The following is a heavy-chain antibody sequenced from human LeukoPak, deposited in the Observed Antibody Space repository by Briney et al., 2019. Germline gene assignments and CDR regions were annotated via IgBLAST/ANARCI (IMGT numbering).Heavy chain of an antibody. V-gene: IGHV4-4*09. CDR3: ARTYSSSSHFDY. CDR2: IYTSGST. Sequence: SETLSLTCTVSGGSISSYYWSWIRQPPGKGLEWIGHIYTSGSTNYNPSLKSRVTISVDTSKNQFSLKVSSVTAADTAVYYCARTYSSSSHFDYWGQGILVTVSS. D-gene: IGHD6-6*01. CDR1: GGSISSYY. J-gene: IGHJ4*02.